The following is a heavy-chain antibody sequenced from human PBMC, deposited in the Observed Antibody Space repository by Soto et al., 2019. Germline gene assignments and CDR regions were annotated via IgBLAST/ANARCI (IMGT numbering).Heavy chain of an antibody. D-gene: IGHD2-15*01. CDR2: IIPIFGTA. Sequence: SVKVSCKASGGTFRSYAISWVRQTPGQGLEWMGGIIPIFGTANYAQKFQGRVTITADESTSTAYMELSSLRSEDTAVYYCARGEYCSGGSCYYYYYYGMDVWGQGTTVTVSS. V-gene: IGHV1-69*13. J-gene: IGHJ6*02. CDR3: ARGEYCSGGSCYYYYYYGMDV. CDR1: GGTFRSYA.